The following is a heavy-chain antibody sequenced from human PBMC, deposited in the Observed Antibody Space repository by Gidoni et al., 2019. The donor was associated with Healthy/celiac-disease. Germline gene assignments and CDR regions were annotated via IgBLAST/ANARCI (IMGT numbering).Heavy chain of an antibody. D-gene: IGHD5-12*01. CDR3: ARDPLSRDGYGREDY. CDR2: IIPIFGTA. CDR1: GGTFSSYA. Sequence: QVQLVQSGAEVKKPGSSVKVSCNASGGTFSSYAISWVRQAPGQGLEWMGGIIPIFGTANDARKFQGRVTITADESTSTAYMELSSLRSEDTAVYYCARDPLSRDGYGREDYWGQGTLVTVSS. J-gene: IGHJ4*02. V-gene: IGHV1-69*01.